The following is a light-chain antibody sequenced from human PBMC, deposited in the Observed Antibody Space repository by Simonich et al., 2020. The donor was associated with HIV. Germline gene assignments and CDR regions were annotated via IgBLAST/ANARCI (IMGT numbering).Light chain of an antibody. CDR2: WAS. CDR3: QQYYSTPFT. V-gene: IGKV4-1*01. Sequence: DIVMTQSPDSLAVSRGERATINCKSSQSVLYSSNNKNYLAGYQQKPGQPPKLIIYWASTRESGVPDRFSGSGSGTDFTLTISSLQAEDVAVYYCQQYYSTPFTFGPGTKVDIK. CDR1: QSVLYSSNNKNY. J-gene: IGKJ3*01.